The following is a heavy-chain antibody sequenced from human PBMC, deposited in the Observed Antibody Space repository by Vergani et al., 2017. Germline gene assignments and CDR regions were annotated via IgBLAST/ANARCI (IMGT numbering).Heavy chain of an antibody. CDR2: VDPEDGET. V-gene: IGHV1-69-2*01. Sequence: EVQLVQSGAEVKKPGATVNISCKISGYTFTDYYMHWVQQAPGKGLEWMGLVDPEDGETVYAEKFQGRVTITADTSTDTAYMELSSLRSEDTAVYYCATGGYXSGSGRGGDWFDPWGQGTLVTVSS. J-gene: IGHJ5*02. CDR1: GYTFTDYY. CDR3: ATGGYXSGSGRGGDWFDP. D-gene: IGHD3-10*01.